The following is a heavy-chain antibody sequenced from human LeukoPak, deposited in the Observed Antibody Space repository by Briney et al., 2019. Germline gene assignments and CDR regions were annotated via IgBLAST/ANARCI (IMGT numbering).Heavy chain of an antibody. V-gene: IGHV3-23*01. CDR2: ISGSGGST. Sequence: PGGSLRLSCAASGFTFSSYAMSWVRQAPGKGLEWVSAISGSGGSTYYADSVKGRFTISRDNSKNTLYLQMNSLRAEDTAVYYCAKDQGYSSGWYLGYWGQGTLVTVSS. CDR3: AKDQGYSSGWYLGY. CDR1: GFTFSSYA. D-gene: IGHD6-19*01. J-gene: IGHJ4*02.